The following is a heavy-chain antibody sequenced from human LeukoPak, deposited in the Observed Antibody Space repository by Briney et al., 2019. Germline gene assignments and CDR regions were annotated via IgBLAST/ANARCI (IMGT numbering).Heavy chain of an antibody. CDR3: AKTTVTTNWFDP. D-gene: IGHD4-17*01. V-gene: IGHV1-69*04. J-gene: IGHJ5*02. CDR2: IIPILGIA. Sequence: ASVKVSCKASGGTFSSYAISWVRQAPGQGLEWMGRIIPILGIANYAQKFQGRVTITADKSTSTTYMELSSLRSEDTAVYYCAKTTVTTNWFDPWGQGTLVTVSS. CDR1: GGTFSSYA.